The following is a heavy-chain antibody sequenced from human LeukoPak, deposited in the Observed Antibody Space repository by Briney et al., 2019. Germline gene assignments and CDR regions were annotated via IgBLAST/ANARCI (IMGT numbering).Heavy chain of an antibody. CDR2: VYYSGST. D-gene: IGHD3-10*01. CDR3: ARDSNDSGSYWGNWFDS. J-gene: IGHJ5*01. V-gene: IGHV4-59*01. Sequence: GSLRLSCAATGFTFSNYAMSWVRQTPGKGLEWIGYVYYSGSTRHNPSLKGRVTISSDTSKNQFSLKLSSVTAADTAVYYCARDSNDSGSYWGNWFDSWGQGHPVIVSA. CDR1: GFTFSNYA.